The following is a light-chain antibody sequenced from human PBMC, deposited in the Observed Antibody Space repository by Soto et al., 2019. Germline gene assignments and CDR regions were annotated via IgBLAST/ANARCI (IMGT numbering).Light chain of an antibody. CDR1: QTLRRTY. CDR2: GAS. CDR3: HQYYNAPQT. V-gene: IGKV3-20*01. J-gene: IGKJ2*01. Sequence: EIVLIQSPGTLSLSPGERATLSCRASQTLRRTYIAWYQQKPGQAPRVLIYGASKRATGIPDRFSGSGAGTDFSLTISRLEPEDFAVYYCHQYYNAPQTYGQGTKVDIK.